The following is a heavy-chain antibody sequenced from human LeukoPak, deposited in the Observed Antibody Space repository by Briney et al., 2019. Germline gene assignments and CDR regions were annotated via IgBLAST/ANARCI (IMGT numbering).Heavy chain of an antibody. J-gene: IGHJ4*02. CDR3: ARVLTGYYISPSHYFDY. CDR2: IYTSGST. CDR1: RGSISSGDNY. Sequence: SQTLSLTCTVSRGSISSGDNYWSWIRQPAGKGLEWIGRIYTSGSTNYNPSLKSRVTISGDTSKNQFSLRLSSVTAADTAVYYCARVLTGYYISPSHYFDYWGQGTLVTVSS. V-gene: IGHV4-61*02. D-gene: IGHD3-9*01.